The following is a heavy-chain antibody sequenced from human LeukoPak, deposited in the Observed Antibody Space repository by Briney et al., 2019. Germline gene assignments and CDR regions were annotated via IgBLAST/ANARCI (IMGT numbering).Heavy chain of an antibody. J-gene: IGHJ4*02. CDR3: ARGVYYYED. D-gene: IGHD3-22*01. Sequence: GGSLRLSCVASGFPFSSYWMTWVRQAPGKGLEWVANIKQEGSKKSYVDSVKGRFTISRDNAKNSLYLQMNSLRAEDTAVYYCARGVYYYEDWGQGTLVTVSS. CDR2: IKQEGSKK. V-gene: IGHV3-7*01. CDR1: GFPFSSYW.